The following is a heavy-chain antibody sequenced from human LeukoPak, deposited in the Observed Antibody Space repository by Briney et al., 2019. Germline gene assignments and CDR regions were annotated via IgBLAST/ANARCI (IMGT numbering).Heavy chain of an antibody. D-gene: IGHD4-23*01. CDR2: IYYSGST. CDR1: GGSISSYH. V-gene: IGHV4-59*01. CDR3: AREVGGNFLLDAFDI. Sequence: KPSETLSLTCTVSGGSISSYHWSWIRQPPGKGLEWIGYIYYSGSTNYNPSLKSRVTISVDTSKNQFSLKLSSVTAADTAVYYCAREVGGNFLLDAFDIWGQGTMVTVSS. J-gene: IGHJ3*02.